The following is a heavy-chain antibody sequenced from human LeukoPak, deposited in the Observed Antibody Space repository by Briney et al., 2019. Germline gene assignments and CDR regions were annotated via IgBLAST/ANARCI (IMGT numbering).Heavy chain of an antibody. D-gene: IGHD6-13*01. CDR1: GFTFSSYW. CDR3: AREISSWYRSEGRFDP. Sequence: GGSLRLSCAASGFTFSSYWMSWVRRAPGKGLEWVANIKQDGREKYYVDSVKGRFTISRDNAKNSLYLQMNSLRAEDTAVYYCAREISSWYRSEGRFDPWGQGTLVTVSS. V-gene: IGHV3-7*01. J-gene: IGHJ5*02. CDR2: IKQDGREK.